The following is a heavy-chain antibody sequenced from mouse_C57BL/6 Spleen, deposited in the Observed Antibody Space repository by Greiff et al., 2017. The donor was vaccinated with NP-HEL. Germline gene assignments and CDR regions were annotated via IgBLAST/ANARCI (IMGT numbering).Heavy chain of an antibody. CDR1: GYAFSSSW. J-gene: IGHJ3*01. V-gene: IGHV1-82*01. Sequence: VQVVESGPELVKPGASVKISCKASGYAFSSSWMNWVKQRPGKGLEWIGRIYPGDGDTNYNGKFKGKATLTADKSSSTAYMQLSSLTSEDSAVYFCASPLGYWGQGTLVTVSA. CDR2: IYPGDGDT. CDR3: ASPLGY.